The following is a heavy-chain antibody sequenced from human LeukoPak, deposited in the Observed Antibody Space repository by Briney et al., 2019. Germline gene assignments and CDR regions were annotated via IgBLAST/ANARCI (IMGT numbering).Heavy chain of an antibody. CDR3: AKGPFSSPHNYYYYMDV. V-gene: IGHV3-43D*03. J-gene: IGHJ6*03. CDR2: ISWDGGST. D-gene: IGHD6-13*01. Sequence: GGSLRLSCAASGFSFDDYAMHWVRQAPGKGLEWVSFISWDGGSTHYADSVKGRFTISRDNRKNSLYLQMNSLKTEDTALYYCAKGPFSSPHNYYYYMDVWGKGTTVTVS. CDR1: GFSFDDYA.